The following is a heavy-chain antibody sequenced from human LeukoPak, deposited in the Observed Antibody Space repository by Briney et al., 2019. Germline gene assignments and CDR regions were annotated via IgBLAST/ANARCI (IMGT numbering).Heavy chain of an antibody. V-gene: IGHV4-39*07. Sequence: SETLSLTCTVSGGSISSSSYFWAWIRQPPGKGLEWIGVISYTGSAYYNPSLKSRVTISVDTSKNQFSLKLISVTAADTAVYYCARDSVDTPDGYFDYWGQGTLVTVSS. CDR1: GGSISSSSYF. D-gene: IGHD5-18*01. CDR2: ISYTGSA. J-gene: IGHJ4*02. CDR3: ARDSVDTPDGYFDY.